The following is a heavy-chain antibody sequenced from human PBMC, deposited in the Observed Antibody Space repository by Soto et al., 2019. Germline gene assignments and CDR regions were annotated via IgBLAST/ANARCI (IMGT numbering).Heavy chain of an antibody. V-gene: IGHV1-18*01. D-gene: IGHD3-10*01. J-gene: IGHJ4*02. CDR1: GYTFTSYG. Sequence: QVQLVQSGAEVKKPGASVKVSCKASGYTFTSYGISWVRQAPGQGLEWMGWISAYNGNTNYAQKLQGRVTXXTXTXXRTAYMELRSLRSDDTAVYYCARGLGGSGSYLVDYWGQGTLVTVSS. CDR2: ISAYNGNT. CDR3: ARGLGGSGSYLVDY.